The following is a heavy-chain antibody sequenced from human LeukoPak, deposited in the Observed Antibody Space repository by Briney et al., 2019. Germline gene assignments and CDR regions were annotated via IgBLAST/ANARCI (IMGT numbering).Heavy chain of an antibody. V-gene: IGHV3-48*03. J-gene: IGHJ6*02. CDR1: GFTFSSYE. CDR3: ARVGDYGYYYYGMDV. CDR2: ISSSGSAI. Sequence: GGSLRLSCAASGFTFSSYEMNWVRQAPGKGLEWVSYISSSGSAIYYADSVKGRFTISRDNAKNSLYLRMNSLRAEDTAVYYCARVGDYGYYYYGMDVWGQGTTVTVSS. D-gene: IGHD4-17*01.